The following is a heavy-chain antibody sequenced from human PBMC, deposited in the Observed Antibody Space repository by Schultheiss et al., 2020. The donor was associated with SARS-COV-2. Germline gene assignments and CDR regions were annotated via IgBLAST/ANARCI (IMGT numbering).Heavy chain of an antibody. J-gene: IGHJ5*02. CDR1: GYTFTGYY. D-gene: IGHD6-13*01. Sequence: GESLKISCKASGYTFTGYYMNWVRQAPGEGLEWMGWINPISGVTKSAQKFQDRVTLTRDTSISTAYMELSSLRSDDTAVYYCARLDLGSSWRHMPNWFDPWGQGTLVTVSS. CDR3: ARLDLGSSWRHMPNWFDP. CDR2: INPISGVT. V-gene: IGHV1-2*02.